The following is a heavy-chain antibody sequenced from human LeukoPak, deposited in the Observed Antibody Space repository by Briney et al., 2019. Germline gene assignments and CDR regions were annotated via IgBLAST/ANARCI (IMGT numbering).Heavy chain of an antibody. J-gene: IGHJ2*01. V-gene: IGHV4-38-2*01. Sequence: PSETLSLTCAVSGYSISSGYYWGWIRQPPGKGLEWIGSIYHSGSTYYNPSLKSRVTISVDTSKNQFSLKLSSVTAADTAVYYCARHAPGIAAAGPTRNWYFDLWGRGTLVTVSS. CDR2: IYHSGST. D-gene: IGHD6-13*01. CDR1: GYSISSGYY. CDR3: ARHAPGIAAAGPTRNWYFDL.